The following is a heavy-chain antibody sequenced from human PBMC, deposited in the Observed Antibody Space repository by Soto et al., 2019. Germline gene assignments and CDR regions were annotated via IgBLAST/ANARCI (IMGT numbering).Heavy chain of an antibody. CDR1: GGSVSSGSYY. CDR3: AGEGYYTSTSCYRGGAY. Sequence: SETLSLTCTVSGGSVSSGSYYWNWIRQPPGKGLEWAGYIYHSGSTNYNPSLKSRVTISVDTSKNQFSPKLSSVTAADTDVYYCAGEGYYTSTSCYRGGAYWGQGTLVTVSS. J-gene: IGHJ4*02. D-gene: IGHD2-2*02. CDR2: IYHSGST. V-gene: IGHV4-61*01.